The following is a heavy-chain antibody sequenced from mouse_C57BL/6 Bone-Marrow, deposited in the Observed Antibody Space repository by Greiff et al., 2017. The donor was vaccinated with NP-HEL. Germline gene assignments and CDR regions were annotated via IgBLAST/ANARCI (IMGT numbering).Heavy chain of an antibody. CDR1: GFTFSSYA. J-gene: IGHJ3*01. D-gene: IGHD2-3*01. CDR3: TRDEGDGYPAWFAY. V-gene: IGHV5-9-1*02. CDR2: ISSGGDYI. Sequence: EVQGVESGEGLVKPGGSLTLSCAASGFTFSSYAMSWVRQTPEKRLEWVAYISSGGDYIYYADTVKGRFTISRDNARNTLYLQMSSLKSEDTAMYYCTRDEGDGYPAWFAYWGQGTLVTVSA.